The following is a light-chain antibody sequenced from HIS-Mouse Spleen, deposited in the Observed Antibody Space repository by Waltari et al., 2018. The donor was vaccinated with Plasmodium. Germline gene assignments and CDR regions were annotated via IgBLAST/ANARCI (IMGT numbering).Light chain of an antibody. CDR3: QAWDSSTVV. Sequence: SYELTQPPSVSVSPGQTASITCSGDKLGDKYACWYQQKPGQSPVLVIYQGSKRPSGIPGRFSGSNSGNTATLTISETQAMDEAGYCCQAWDSSTVVFGGGTKLTVL. J-gene: IGLJ2*01. CDR2: QGS. CDR1: KLGDKY. V-gene: IGLV3-1*01.